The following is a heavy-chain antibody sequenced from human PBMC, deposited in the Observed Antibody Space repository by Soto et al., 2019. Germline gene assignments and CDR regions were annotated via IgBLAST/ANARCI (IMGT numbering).Heavy chain of an antibody. V-gene: IGHV1-2*04. CDR3: ARTKRNDSSGSYDAFDI. D-gene: IGHD3-22*01. CDR2: INPNSGGT. J-gene: IGHJ3*02. Sequence: QVQLVQSGAEVKKPGASVKVSCKASGYTFTGYYMHWVRQAPGQGLEWMGWINPNSGGTNYAQKFQGWVTMTRNTSISTADMELCRLRSDDTAVYYYARTKRNDSSGSYDAFDIWGQGTMVTVSS. CDR1: GYTFTGYY.